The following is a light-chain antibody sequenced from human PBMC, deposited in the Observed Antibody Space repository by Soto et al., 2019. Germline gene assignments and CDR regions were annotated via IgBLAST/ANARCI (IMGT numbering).Light chain of an antibody. Sequence: QSVLTQPPSASGSPGQSVTISCTGTSSDVGYYNYVSWYQQHPGKAPKIMIFEVNARPSGVPDRFSGSRSGNTASLTVSGLQAEDEAVYYCSSHAGRNKYVLFGGGTKVTVL. J-gene: IGLJ2*01. CDR3: SSHAGRNKYVL. CDR1: SSDVGYYNY. CDR2: EVN. V-gene: IGLV2-8*01.